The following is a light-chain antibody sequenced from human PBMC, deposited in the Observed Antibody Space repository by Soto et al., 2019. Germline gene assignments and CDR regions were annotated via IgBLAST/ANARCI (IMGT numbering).Light chain of an antibody. J-gene: IGKJ1*01. CDR3: QQYNNWPRT. CDR2: DAS. CDR1: QSVGSY. V-gene: IGKV3-11*01. Sequence: EIVLIQSPATLSLSPVERAKLYFMASQSVGSYLAWYQHKPGQAPRLLISDASNRATGIPARFSGSGSGTEFTLTISSLQSEDFAVYYCQQYNNWPRTCGQGTKGDIK.